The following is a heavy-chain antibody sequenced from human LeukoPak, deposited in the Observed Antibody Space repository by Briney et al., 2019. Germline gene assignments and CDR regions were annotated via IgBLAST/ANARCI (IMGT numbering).Heavy chain of an antibody. D-gene: IGHD3-10*01. CDR1: GYTFTGYY. CDR3: ARDNAVLLRFGEPRPDAFDI. Sequence: ASVKVSCKASGYTFTGYYMHWVRQAPGQGLEWMGWINPNSGGTNYAQKFQGRVTMTRDTSISTAYMELSRLRSDDTAVYYCARDNAVLLRFGEPRPDAFDIWGQGTMVTVSS. CDR2: INPNSGGT. J-gene: IGHJ3*02. V-gene: IGHV1-2*02.